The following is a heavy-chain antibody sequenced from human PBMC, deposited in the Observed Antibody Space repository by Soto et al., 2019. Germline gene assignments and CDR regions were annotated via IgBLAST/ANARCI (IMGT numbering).Heavy chain of an antibody. CDR1: GGTFSSYA. Sequence: ASVKVSCKASGGTFSSYAISWVRQAPGQGLEWMGWINPIIGRTNYAQKFQGRVTMTRDTSMSTAYMELSRLRSDDTAVYYCARGTYYYDSSGYNDAFDIWGQGTMVTVSS. D-gene: IGHD3-22*01. CDR3: ARGTYYYDSSGYNDAFDI. CDR2: INPIIGRT. V-gene: IGHV1-69*10. J-gene: IGHJ3*02.